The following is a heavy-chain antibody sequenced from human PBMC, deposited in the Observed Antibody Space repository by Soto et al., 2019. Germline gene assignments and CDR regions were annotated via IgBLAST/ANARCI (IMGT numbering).Heavy chain of an antibody. CDR3: ARDPGYSSGWYGQLDYYGMDV. D-gene: IGHD6-19*01. V-gene: IGHV1-69*06. CDR2: IIPIFGTA. Sequence: SVKVSCKASGGTFSSYAISWVRQAPGQGLEWMGGIIPIFGTANYAQKFQGRVTITADKSTSTAYMELSSLRSEDTAVYYCARDPGYSSGWYGQLDYYGMDVWGQGTTVTVS. J-gene: IGHJ6*02. CDR1: GGTFSSYA.